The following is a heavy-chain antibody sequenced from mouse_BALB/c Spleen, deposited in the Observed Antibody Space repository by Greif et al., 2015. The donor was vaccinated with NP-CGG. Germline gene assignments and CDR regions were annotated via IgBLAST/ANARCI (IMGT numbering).Heavy chain of an antibody. V-gene: IGHV2-6-2*01. CDR2: IWSDGST. D-gene: IGHD2-1*01. CDR1: GFSLTSYG. CDR3: ARHVYGNYAMDY. J-gene: IGHJ4*01. Sequence: VQGVESGPDLVAPSQSLSITCTVSGFSLTSYGVHWVRQPPGKGLEWLVVIWSDGSTTYNPALKSRLSISKDNSKSQVFLKMNSLQTDDTAMYYCARHVYGNYAMDYWGQGTSVTVSS.